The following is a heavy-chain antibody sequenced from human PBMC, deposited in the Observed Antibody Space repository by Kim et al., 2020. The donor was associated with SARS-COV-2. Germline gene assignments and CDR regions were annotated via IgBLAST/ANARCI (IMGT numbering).Heavy chain of an antibody. D-gene: IGHD6-19*01. J-gene: IGHJ5*02. Sequence: GGSLRLSCAASGFTFSSYSMNWVRQAPGKGLEWVSSISSSSSYIYHADSVKGRFTISRDNAKNSLYLQMNSLRVEDTAVYYCASLTPVAGSSGGWFDPWGQGTLVTVSS. V-gene: IGHV3-21*01. CDR3: ASLTPVAGSSGGWFDP. CDR2: ISSSSSYI. CDR1: GFTFSSYS.